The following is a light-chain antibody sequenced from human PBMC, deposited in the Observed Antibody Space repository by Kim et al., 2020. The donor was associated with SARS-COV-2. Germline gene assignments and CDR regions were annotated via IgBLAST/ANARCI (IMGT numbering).Light chain of an antibody. CDR3: QQVHNIPYT. V-gene: IGKV1-39*01. CDR1: QTISRF. Sequence: DIQMTQSPSSLSASVGDRVSITCRASQTISRFVNWYQQKSGRAPKLLIYAASTLQRGVPSRFSATGSETDFTLIISGLQPDDFASYCRQQVHNIPYTFGQGTKVDIK. J-gene: IGKJ2*01. CDR2: AAS.